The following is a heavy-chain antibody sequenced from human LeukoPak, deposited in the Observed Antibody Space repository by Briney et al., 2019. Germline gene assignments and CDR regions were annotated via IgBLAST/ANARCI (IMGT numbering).Heavy chain of an antibody. J-gene: IGHJ3*02. CDR2: ISWNRGSI. D-gene: IGHD2-2*01. CDR1: GFTFDDYA. CDR3: AKDSRYCSSTSCSGGAFDI. V-gene: IGHV3-9*01. Sequence: GRSLRLSCAASGFTFDDYAMHWVRQVPGKGLEWVSGISWNRGSIGYADSVKGRFTISRDNAKNSLYLQMNSLRAEDTALYYCAKDSRYCSSTSCSGGAFDIWGQGTMVTVSS.